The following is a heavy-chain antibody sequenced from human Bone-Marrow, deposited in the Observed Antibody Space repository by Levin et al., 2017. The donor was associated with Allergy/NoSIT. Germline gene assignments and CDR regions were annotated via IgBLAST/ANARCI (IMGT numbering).Heavy chain of an antibody. Sequence: PSETLSLTCAHSGFFFGSFWMSWVRQAPGKGLEWVANINKDGSEQRYVDSVKGRFTISRDNAKNSLYLQMDSLRAEDTAVYFCARDFLVGTTTLDYWGQGTLVTVSS. CDR1: GFFFGSFW. J-gene: IGHJ4*02. CDR3: ARDFLVGTTTLDY. V-gene: IGHV3-7*01. CDR2: INKDGSEQ. D-gene: IGHD1-26*01.